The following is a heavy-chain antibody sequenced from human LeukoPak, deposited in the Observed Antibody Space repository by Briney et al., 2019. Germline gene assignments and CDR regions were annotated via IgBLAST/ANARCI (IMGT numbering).Heavy chain of an antibody. CDR3: AKDRPMYSSSWYYFDY. D-gene: IGHD6-13*01. J-gene: IGHJ4*02. V-gene: IGHV3-23*01. CDR1: GFTFSSYS. CDR2: ISGSGGST. Sequence: GGSLRLSCAASGFTFSSYSMNWVRQAPGKGLEWVSAISGSGGSTYYADSVKGRFTISRDNSKNTLYLQMDSLRAEDTAVYYCAKDRPMYSSSWYYFDYWGQGTLVTVSS.